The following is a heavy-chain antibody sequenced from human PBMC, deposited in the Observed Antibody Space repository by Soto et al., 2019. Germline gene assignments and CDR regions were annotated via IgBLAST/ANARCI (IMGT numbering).Heavy chain of an antibody. D-gene: IGHD2-21*02. J-gene: IGHJ6*02. CDR2: IYYSGST. CDR1: GGSISSGGYY. CDR3: ARVCGGDCHYGMDV. V-gene: IGHV4-31*03. Sequence: QVQLQESGPGLVKPSQTLSLTCTVSGGSISSGGYYWSWIRQHPGKGLEWIGYIYYSGSTYYNPSLKSRCTISVDASKTQFSLKLSSVTAADTAVYYCARVCGGDCHYGMDVWGQGTTVTVSS.